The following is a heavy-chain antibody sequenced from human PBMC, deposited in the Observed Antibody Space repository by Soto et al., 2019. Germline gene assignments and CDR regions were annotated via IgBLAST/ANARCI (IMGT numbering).Heavy chain of an antibody. V-gene: IGHV4-59*08. Sequence: SETLSLTCTVSGGSISSYYWSWIRQPPGKGLEWIGYIYYSGSTNYNPSLKSRVTISVDTSKNQFSLKLSSVTAADTAVYYCARQITGTLAGYYYYMDVWGKGTTVTVSS. J-gene: IGHJ6*03. CDR2: IYYSGST. CDR3: ARQITGTLAGYYYYMDV. D-gene: IGHD1-20*01. CDR1: GGSISSYY.